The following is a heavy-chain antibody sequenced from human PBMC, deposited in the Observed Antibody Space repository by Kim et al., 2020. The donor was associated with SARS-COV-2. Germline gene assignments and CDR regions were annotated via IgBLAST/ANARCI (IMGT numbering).Heavy chain of an antibody. V-gene: IGHV3-53*01. CDR3: ARVRLLWFGELADYYYGMDV. D-gene: IGHD3-10*01. CDR2: IYSGGST. CDR1: GFTVSSNY. J-gene: IGHJ6*02. Sequence: GGSLRLSCAASGFTVSSNYMSWVRQAPGKGLEWVSVIYSGGSTYYADSVKGRFTISRDNSKNTLYLQMNSLRAEDTAVYYCARVRLLWFGELADYYYGMDVWGQGTTVTVSS.